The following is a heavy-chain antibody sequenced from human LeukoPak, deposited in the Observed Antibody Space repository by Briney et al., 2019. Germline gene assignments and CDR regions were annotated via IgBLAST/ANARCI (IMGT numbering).Heavy chain of an antibody. CDR1: GYTFTGYY. V-gene: IGHV1-2*02. D-gene: IGHD6-6*01. J-gene: IGHJ4*02. Sequence: ASVKVSCKASGYTFTGYYMHWARQAPGQGLEWMGWINPNSGDTNYAQKFQGRVTMTRDTSISTAYMELSRLRSDDTAVYYCARDRDEYSRSYYFDYWGQGTLVTVSS. CDR2: INPNSGDT. CDR3: ARDRDEYSRSYYFDY.